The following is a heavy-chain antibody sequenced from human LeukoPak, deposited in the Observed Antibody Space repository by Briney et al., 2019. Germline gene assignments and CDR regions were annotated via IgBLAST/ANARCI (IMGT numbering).Heavy chain of an antibody. D-gene: IGHD1-20*01. CDR2: IVSDGTST. CDR1: GFTFSGSW. CDR3: ARAFNWNDLGN. J-gene: IGHJ4*02. Sequence: SGGSLRLSYVASGFTFSGSWMHWVRHAPGKGLVWVSRIVSDGTSTNYADSVKGRFTISRDNAKNTLYLQMNSLRAEDTAVYYCARAFNWNDLGNWGQGTLVTVSS. V-gene: IGHV3-74*01.